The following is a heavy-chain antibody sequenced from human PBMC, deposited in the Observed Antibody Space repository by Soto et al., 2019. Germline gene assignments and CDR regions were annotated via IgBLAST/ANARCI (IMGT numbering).Heavy chain of an antibody. CDR1: GFTFSNYG. CDR2: ISYDGRTK. J-gene: IGHJ4*02. Sequence: QVQLVEFGGGVIQPGRSLRLSCAASGFTFSNYGMDWVRQAPGKGPEWVALISYDGRTKYYADSLKGRFAISRDNSNNTLYLQMNSLSAEDTAVYYCARDRGGFYGSGTSVYNFGYWGPGTLVTVSS. V-gene: IGHV3-30*09. D-gene: IGHD3-10*01. CDR3: ARDRGGFYGSGTSVYNFGY.